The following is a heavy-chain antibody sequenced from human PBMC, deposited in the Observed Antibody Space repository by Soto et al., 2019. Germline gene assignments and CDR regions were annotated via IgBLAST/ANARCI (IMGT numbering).Heavy chain of an antibody. V-gene: IGHV1-46*01. CDR3: ARDHSTTVTGYFDY. D-gene: IGHD4-17*01. CDR2: INPSGGST. CDR1: GYTFTSYY. J-gene: IGHJ4*02. Sequence: ASVKVSCKASGYTFTSYYMHWVRQAPGQGLEWMGIINPSGGSTSYAQKFQGRFTISRDNSKNTLYLQMNSLRAEDTAVYYCARDHSTTVTGYFDYWGQGTLVTVSS.